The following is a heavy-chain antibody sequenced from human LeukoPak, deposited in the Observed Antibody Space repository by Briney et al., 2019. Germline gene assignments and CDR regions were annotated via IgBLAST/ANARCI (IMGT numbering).Heavy chain of an antibody. CDR2: MYYSGST. Sequence: SETLSLTCTVSGGSVSSSSYYWGWIRQPPGKGLEWIGSMYYSGSTYYNPSLKSRVTVSVDTSKNQFSLKLSSVTAADTAVYYCARQSPHYDFWSGSQGYFDYWGQGTLVTVSS. CDR3: ARQSPHYDFWSGSQGYFDY. D-gene: IGHD3-3*01. V-gene: IGHV4-39*01. J-gene: IGHJ4*02. CDR1: GGSVSSSSYY.